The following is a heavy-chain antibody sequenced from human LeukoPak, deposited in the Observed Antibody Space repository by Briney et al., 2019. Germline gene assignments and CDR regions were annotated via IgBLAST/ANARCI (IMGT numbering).Heavy chain of an antibody. CDR2: SRNKDHMYST. CDR1: GFTFSDHY. CDR3: VRGHDSFDY. V-gene: IGHV3-72*01. Sequence: GGSLRLSCVVSGFTFSDHYMDWVRQAAGKRLEWVGRSRNKDHMYSTEYAASVEGRFTISRDLSKNSLYLQMNSLKVEDTAIYYCVRGHDSFDYWGQGTLVTVSS. J-gene: IGHJ4*02.